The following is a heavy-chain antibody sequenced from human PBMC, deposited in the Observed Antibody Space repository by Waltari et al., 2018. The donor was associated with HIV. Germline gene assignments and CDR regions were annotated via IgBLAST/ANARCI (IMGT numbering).Heavy chain of an antibody. CDR2: SRNKANSFST. J-gene: IGHJ4*02. D-gene: IGHD4-17*01. CDR3: TRSVTSVGNFDY. Sequence: EVQLVESGGGLVQPGVSLRLSCATSGFPFSDHYLDWVRQALGKGLEWIARSRNKANSFSTEYAASVKGRFSLSRDDSKNSLYLQMNSLKAEDTAVYFCTRSVTSVGNFDYWGQGTLVTVSS. V-gene: IGHV3-72*01. CDR1: GFPFSDHY.